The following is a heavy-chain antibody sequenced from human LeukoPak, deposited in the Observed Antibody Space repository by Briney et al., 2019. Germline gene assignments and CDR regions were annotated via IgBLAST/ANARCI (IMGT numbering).Heavy chain of an antibody. Sequence: PSQTLSLTCTVSGGSISSGDYYWSWIRQPPGKGLEWIVYIYYSGSTYYNPSLKSRVTISVDTSKNQFSLKLSSVTAADTAVYYCARQEYSGYDSANWFDPWGQGTLVTVSS. D-gene: IGHD5-12*01. CDR2: IYYSGST. CDR3: ARQEYSGYDSANWFDP. CDR1: GGSISSGDYY. V-gene: IGHV4-30-4*01. J-gene: IGHJ5*02.